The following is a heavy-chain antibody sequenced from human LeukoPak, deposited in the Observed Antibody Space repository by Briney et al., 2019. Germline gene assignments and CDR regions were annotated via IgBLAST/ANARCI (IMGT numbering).Heavy chain of an antibody. CDR2: IGTAGEI. Sequence: GGSLRLSCAASGFSFDDYAMHWVRQAPGKGLEWVSGIGTAGEIYYPGSVKGRFTISRENAKNSLYLQMNSLRAGDTAVYYCARAAYSSTWYSRYFDLWGRGTLVTVSS. V-gene: IGHV3-13*01. D-gene: IGHD6-13*01. J-gene: IGHJ2*01. CDR3: ARAAYSSTWYSRYFDL. CDR1: GFSFDDYA.